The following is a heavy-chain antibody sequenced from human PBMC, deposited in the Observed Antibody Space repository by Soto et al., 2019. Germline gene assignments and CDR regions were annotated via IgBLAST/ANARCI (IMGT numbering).Heavy chain of an antibody. Sequence: SGPTLVNPTRPLTLTCSFSRFLLTTSGVSGGWIRQPPGKALGWLALIYWNGDERYSPSLKNRLTITKDTSKNQVVLRMTNMDPVDTATYYCTHMYYYDGSGYYPTADYWGRGTLVTVSS. V-gene: IGHV2-5*01. J-gene: IGHJ4*02. D-gene: IGHD3-22*01. CDR2: IYWNGDE. CDR3: THMYYYDGSGYYPTADY. CDR1: RFLLTTSGVS.